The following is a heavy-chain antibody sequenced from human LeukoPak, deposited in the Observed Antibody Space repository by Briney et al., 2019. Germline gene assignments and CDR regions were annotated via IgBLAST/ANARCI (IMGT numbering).Heavy chain of an antibody. D-gene: IGHD6-13*01. CDR3: ARRRYSSRFDY. J-gene: IGHJ4*02. CDR1: GGSISSYY. Sequence: SGTLSLTCTVSGGSISSYYWSWIRQPPGKGLEWIGYIYYSGSTNYNPSLKSRVTISVDTSKNQFSLKLSSVTAADTAVYYCARRRYSSRFDYWGQGTLVTVSS. CDR2: IYYSGST. V-gene: IGHV4-59*01.